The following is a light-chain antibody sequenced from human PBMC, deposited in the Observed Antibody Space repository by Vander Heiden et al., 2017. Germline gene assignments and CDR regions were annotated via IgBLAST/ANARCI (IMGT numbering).Light chain of an antibody. V-gene: IGLV2-14*01. J-gene: IGLJ2*01. CDR1: SSDVGGYNY. Sequence: QSALTQPASVSGSPGQSITISCPGTSSDVGGYNYVSWYQQHPGKAPKLMIYDVSNRPSGVSNRFSGSKSGNTASLTISGLQAEDEADYYCISYTSSSTVVFGGGTKLTVL. CDR3: ISYTSSSTVV. CDR2: DVS.